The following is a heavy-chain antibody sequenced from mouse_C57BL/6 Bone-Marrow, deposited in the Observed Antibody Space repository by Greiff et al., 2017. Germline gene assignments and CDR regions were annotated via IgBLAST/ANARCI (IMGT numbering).Heavy chain of an antibody. CDR1: GFNIKDDY. V-gene: IGHV14-4*01. D-gene: IGHD1-1*01. Sequence: VQLQQSGAELVRPGASVKLSCTASGFNIKDDYMHWVKQRPEQGLEWIGWIDPENGDTEYASKFQGKATITADTSSTTAYLQLSSLTSEDTAVYYCTTLPYYYGFAYWGQGTLVTVSA. CDR2: IDPENGDT. CDR3: TTLPYYYGFAY. J-gene: IGHJ3*01.